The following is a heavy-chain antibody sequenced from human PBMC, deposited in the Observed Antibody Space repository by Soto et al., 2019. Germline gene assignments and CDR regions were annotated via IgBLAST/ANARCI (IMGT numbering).Heavy chain of an antibody. CDR3: AKRRSGSGWSNFDF. CDR2: ISGSGSST. J-gene: IGHJ4*02. D-gene: IGHD6-19*01. CDR1: GFTFSSDW. Sequence: GGALRLSCAASGFTFSSDWMHWVRQAPGKGLEWVSPISGSGSSTSYADSVKGRFTISRDNSDNTLYLQMNSLRAEDTALYYCAKRRSGSGWSNFDFWGQGTQVTVSS. V-gene: IGHV3-23*01.